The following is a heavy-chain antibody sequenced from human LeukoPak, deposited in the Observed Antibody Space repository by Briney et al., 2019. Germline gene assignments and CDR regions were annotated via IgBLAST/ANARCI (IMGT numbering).Heavy chain of an antibody. CDR2: MNPNRGKT. Sequence: ASVKDSCKASGYTFTSYAISWVPPATGQGLGWMGWMNPNRGKTGYQPKFKGRVTMTRNTSISTAYMELSSLRSEDTAVYYCARSTYYPQITIFGVAHLKYYYYYGMDVWGQGTTVTVSS. CDR1: GYTFTSYA. J-gene: IGHJ6*02. CDR3: ARSTYYPQITIFGVAHLKYYYYYGMDV. V-gene: IGHV1-8*01. D-gene: IGHD3-3*01.